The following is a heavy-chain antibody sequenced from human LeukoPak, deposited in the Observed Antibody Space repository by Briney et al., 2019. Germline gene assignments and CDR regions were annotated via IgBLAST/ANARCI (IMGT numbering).Heavy chain of an antibody. CDR2: IYPGDSDT. Sequence: GESLKISCKGSGYSFTTYWIAWVRQMPGKGLEWMGIIYPGDSDTTYSPSFQGQVTISADKSTSTANLQWSSMKASDTAMYYCARSGGNYYSIWGQGTMVTVSS. D-gene: IGHD1-26*01. J-gene: IGHJ3*02. CDR1: GYSFTTYW. V-gene: IGHV5-51*01. CDR3: ARSGGNYYSI.